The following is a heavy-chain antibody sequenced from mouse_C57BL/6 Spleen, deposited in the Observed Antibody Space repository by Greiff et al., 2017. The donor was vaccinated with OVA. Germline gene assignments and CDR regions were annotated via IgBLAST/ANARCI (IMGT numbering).Heavy chain of an antibody. CDR1: GYTFTSYW. V-gene: IGHV1-5*01. CDR3: TRGDSSYPYWYFDV. Sequence: VQLQQSGTVLARPGASVKMSCKTSGYTFTSYWMHWVKQRPGQGLEWIGAIYPGNSDTSYNQKFKGKAKLTAVTSASTAYMELSSLTNEDSAVYYCTRGDSSYPYWYFDVWGTGTTVTVSS. CDR2: IYPGNSDT. D-gene: IGHD1-1*01. J-gene: IGHJ1*03.